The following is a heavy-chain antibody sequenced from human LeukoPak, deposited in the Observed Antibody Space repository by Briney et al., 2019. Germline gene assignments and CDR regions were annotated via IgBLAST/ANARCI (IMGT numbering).Heavy chain of an antibody. D-gene: IGHD4-23*01. CDR2: INPNSGGT. J-gene: IGHJ6*03. CDR1: GYTFTGYY. CDR3: ARYCGGIHSYYYYYYMDV. V-gene: IGHV1-2*02. Sequence: GASVKVSCKASGYTFTGYYMHWVRQAPGQGLEWMGWINPNSGGTNYAQKFQGRVTMTRDTSISTAYMELSRLRSDDTAVYYCARYCGGIHSYYYYYYMDVWGKGTTVTISS.